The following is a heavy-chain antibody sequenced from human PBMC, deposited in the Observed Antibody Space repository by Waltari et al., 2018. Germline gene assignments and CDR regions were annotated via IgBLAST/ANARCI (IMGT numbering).Heavy chain of an antibody. Sequence: VPLVVAGGGVVQPGWSLRLTCAASGFTLSRYGLVWVRQAQGKGVEWVAFIRYDGSNKYYADSVKGRFTISRDNSKNTLYLQMNSLRAEDTAVYYCAKDLGKLVDYWGQGTLVTVSS. CDR1: GFTLSRYG. V-gene: IGHV3-30*02. J-gene: IGHJ4*02. CDR2: IRYDGSNK. D-gene: IGHD6-6*01. CDR3: AKDLGKLVDY.